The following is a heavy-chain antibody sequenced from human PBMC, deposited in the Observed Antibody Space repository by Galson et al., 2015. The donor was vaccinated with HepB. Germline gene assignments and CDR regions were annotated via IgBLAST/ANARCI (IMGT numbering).Heavy chain of an antibody. Sequence: SLRLSCAASGFTFSSYWMSWVRQAPGKGLEWVANIKQDGSEKYYVDSVKGRFTISRDNAKNSLYLQMNSLRAEDTAVYYCARDGTYYDILTGLDGMDVWGQGTTVTVSS. V-gene: IGHV3-7*03. D-gene: IGHD3-9*01. J-gene: IGHJ6*02. CDR1: GFTFSSYW. CDR2: IKQDGSEK. CDR3: ARDGTYYDILTGLDGMDV.